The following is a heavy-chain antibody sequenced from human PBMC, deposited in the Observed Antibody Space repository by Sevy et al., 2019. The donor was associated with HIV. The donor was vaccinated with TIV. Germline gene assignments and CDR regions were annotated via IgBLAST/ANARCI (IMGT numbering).Heavy chain of an antibody. CDR3: ARDVDNIRFDP. D-gene: IGHD2-15*01. CDR1: GYTFTTYA. V-gene: IGHV1-18*01. Sequence: ASVKVSCKASGYTFTTYAISWVRQAPGQGLEWMGGISAYSGNTNYAQRLQGRITMTTEKSARKAYMELRSLRSDDTAVDYCARDVDNIRFDPWGQGTLVTVSS. CDR2: ISAYSGNT. J-gene: IGHJ5*02.